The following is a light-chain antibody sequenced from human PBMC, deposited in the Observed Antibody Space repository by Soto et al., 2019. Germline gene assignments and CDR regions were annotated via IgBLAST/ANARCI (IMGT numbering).Light chain of an antibody. Sequence: DIQMTQSPSSLSASVGDRVTITCRASQSTTTYLNWYRQKPGKAPKLLIYAASSLQSGVPSRFSGSGSETEFTLSISSLQPEDFATYFCQQIYSAPLTFGGGTKVDIK. CDR2: AAS. V-gene: IGKV1-39*01. CDR1: QSTTTY. J-gene: IGKJ4*01. CDR3: QQIYSAPLT.